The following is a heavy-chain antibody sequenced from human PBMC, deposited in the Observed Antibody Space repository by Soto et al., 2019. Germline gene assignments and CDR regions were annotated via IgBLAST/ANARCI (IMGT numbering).Heavy chain of an antibody. V-gene: IGHV1-46*02. CDR1: GYALNYYP. CDR2: IDPSSGRT. J-gene: IGHJ5*02. Sequence: QVRLVQSGAEVKEPGASVKVSCQASGYALNYYPIIWARQAPGQGLEWMGIIDPSSGRTGYAERFQGRLSWTRDTSTSTFYIDFRSLRSEDTAIYFWAKTQFRGYNSWSASFDPWGQGALGTVSS. D-gene: IGHD5-12*01. CDR3: AKTQFRGYNSWSASFDP.